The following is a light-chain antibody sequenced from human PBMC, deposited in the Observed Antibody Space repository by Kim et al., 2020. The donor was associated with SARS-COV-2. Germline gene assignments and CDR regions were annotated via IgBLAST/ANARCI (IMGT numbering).Light chain of an antibody. Sequence: QPATHTFSGNSNNVGNQGAASLQQFQGPPPKLLSYRNNKRPSGISDRLSASRSGSTASLSITGLQPEDEADYYCSAWDSSLSAWVFGGGTQLTVL. CDR3: SAWDSSLSAWV. CDR1: SNNVGNQG. V-gene: IGLV10-54*04. CDR2: RNN. J-gene: IGLJ3*02.